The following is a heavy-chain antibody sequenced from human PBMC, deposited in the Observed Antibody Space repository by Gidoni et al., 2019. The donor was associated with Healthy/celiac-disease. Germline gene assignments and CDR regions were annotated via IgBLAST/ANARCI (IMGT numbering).Heavy chain of an antibody. V-gene: IGHV3-7*01. Sequence: EVQLVESGGGLVQPGGSLRLSCAASGFTFSSYWMSWVRQAPGKGLEWVANIKQDGSEKYYVDSVKGRFTISRDNAKNSLYLQMNSLRAEDTAVYYCARDNPCGGDCYSGTDAFDIWGQGTMVTVSS. CDR1: GFTFSSYW. J-gene: IGHJ3*02. CDR3: ARDNPCGGDCYSGTDAFDI. CDR2: IKQDGSEK. D-gene: IGHD2-21*02.